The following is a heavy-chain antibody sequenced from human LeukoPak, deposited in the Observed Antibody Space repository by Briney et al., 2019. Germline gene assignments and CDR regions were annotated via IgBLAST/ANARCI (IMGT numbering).Heavy chain of an antibody. CDR2: INHSGST. D-gene: IGHD2-2*01. V-gene: IGHV4-34*01. Sequence: PSETLSLTCAVYGGSFSGCYWSWIRQPPGKGLEWIGEINHSGSTNYNPSLKSRVTISVDTSKNQFSLKLSSVTAADTAVYYCATSHCSSTSCYRTYYYYYGMDVWGQGTTVTVSS. CDR3: ATSHCSSTSCYRTYYYYYGMDV. J-gene: IGHJ6*02. CDR1: GGSFSGCY.